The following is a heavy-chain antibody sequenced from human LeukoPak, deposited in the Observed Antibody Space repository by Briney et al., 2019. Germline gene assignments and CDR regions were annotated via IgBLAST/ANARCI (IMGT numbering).Heavy chain of an antibody. V-gene: IGHV3-23*01. CDR3: ARRLDAFDL. J-gene: IGHJ3*01. CDR2: ISGGSVSA. CDR1: GFTFSNYD. Sequence: PGGSLRLSCVGSGFTFSNYDMSWVRQAPGKGLEWVSSISGGSVSAYYADSVKGRFTISRVNSENTLYLQMNSLRADDTAVYYCARRLDAFDLWGQGTVVTVSS.